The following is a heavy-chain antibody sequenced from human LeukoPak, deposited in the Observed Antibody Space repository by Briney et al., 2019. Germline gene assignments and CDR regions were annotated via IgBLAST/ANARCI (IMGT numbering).Heavy chain of an antibody. CDR2: IIGSGGST. CDR3: AKGGGFLEWLLDY. CDR1: GLTFSSYT. Sequence: GGSLRLSLEAPGLTFSSYTISWFGKAPGKGLEWASAIIGSGGSTYYADSVKGRFTISRDNSKNTLYLQMNSLRAEDTAVYYCAKGGGFLEWLLDYWGQGTLVTVSS. J-gene: IGHJ4*02. D-gene: IGHD3-3*01. V-gene: IGHV3-23*01.